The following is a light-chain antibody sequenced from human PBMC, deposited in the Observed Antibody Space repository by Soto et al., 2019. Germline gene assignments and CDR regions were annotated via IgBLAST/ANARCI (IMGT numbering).Light chain of an antibody. Sequence: QSVLTQPPSASGCPGQSVSISCTGTSSDIGSDNYVSWYQQHPGEARKLIIYEVSKRHSGVPDRFSGSRSGNTASLAVSGLQAEDEADYYCCSYAAYNTLFGGGTKLTV. CDR3: CSYAAYNTL. CDR1: SSDIGSDNY. V-gene: IGLV2-8*01. J-gene: IGLJ2*01. CDR2: EVS.